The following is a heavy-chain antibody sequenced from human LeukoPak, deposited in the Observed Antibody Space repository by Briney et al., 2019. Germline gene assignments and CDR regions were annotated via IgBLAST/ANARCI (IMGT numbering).Heavy chain of an antibody. J-gene: IGHJ4*02. V-gene: IGHV3-23*01. CDR3: AKATGAFSYDTPDY. D-gene: IGHD3-16*01. Sequence: GGSLRLSCAASGFTFSSYDMTWVRQAPGEGLEWVSAISGNGGSTYYADSVRGRFTISRDNSKNTLYLQMNSLRAEDTAVYYCAKATGAFSYDTPDYWGQGTLVTASS. CDR1: GFTFSSYD. CDR2: ISGNGGST.